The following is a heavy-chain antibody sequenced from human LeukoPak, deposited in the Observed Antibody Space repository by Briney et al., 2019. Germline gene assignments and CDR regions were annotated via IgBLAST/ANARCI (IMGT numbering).Heavy chain of an antibody. CDR2: ISGSGGST. Sequence: PGGSLRLSCAATGFTFSSYAMSWVRQAPGKGLEWVSAISGSGGSTYYADSVKGRFTISRDNSKNTLYLQMNSLRAEGTAVYYCAKDLTVTTLFDYWGQGTLVTVSS. V-gene: IGHV3-23*01. CDR3: AKDLTVTTLFDY. D-gene: IGHD4-17*01. J-gene: IGHJ4*02. CDR1: GFTFSSYA.